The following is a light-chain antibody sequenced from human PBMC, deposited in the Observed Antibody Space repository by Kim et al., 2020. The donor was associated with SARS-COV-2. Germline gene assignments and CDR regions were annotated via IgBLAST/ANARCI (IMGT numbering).Light chain of an antibody. CDR1: SSDVGGYKY. CDR3: SSYIRGSTNYV. J-gene: IGLJ1*01. CDR2: EVS. Sequence: SITISCTGPSSDVGGYKYVSCYQQHPGKAPKLVIYEVSNRPSGVSNRFSGSKSGNTASLTISGLQAEDEADYYCSSYIRGSTNYVFGTGTKVTVL. V-gene: IGLV2-14*01.